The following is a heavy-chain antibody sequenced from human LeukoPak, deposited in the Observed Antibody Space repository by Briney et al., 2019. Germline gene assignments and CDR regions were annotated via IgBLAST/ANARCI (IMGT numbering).Heavy chain of an antibody. CDR3: ASYYYDSSGYYYKDY. D-gene: IGHD3-22*01. J-gene: IGHJ4*02. Sequence: ASVKVSCKASGYTFTSYYMHWVRQAPGQGLEWMGWINPNSGGTNYALKFQGRVTMTRDTSISTAYMELSRLRSDDTAVYYCASYYYDSSGYYYKDYWGQGTLVTVSS. CDR2: INPNSGGT. CDR1: GYTFTSYY. V-gene: IGHV1-2*02.